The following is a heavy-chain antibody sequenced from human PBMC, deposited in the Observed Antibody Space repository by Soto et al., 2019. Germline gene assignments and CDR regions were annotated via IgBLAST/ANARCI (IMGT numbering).Heavy chain of an antibody. Sequence: QVQLVQSGAEVKKPGASVKVSCKASGYTFTSYGITWVRQAPGQGLEWMGWISAYNCNTSYAQKHQGRVTMATDTATSTSYIELTCLRSDGPSVNDRASYPEIFASWGQGTLVTVSS. V-gene: IGHV1-18*01. J-gene: IGHJ4*02. CDR1: GYTFTSYG. CDR2: ISAYNCNT. CDR3: ASYPEIFAS.